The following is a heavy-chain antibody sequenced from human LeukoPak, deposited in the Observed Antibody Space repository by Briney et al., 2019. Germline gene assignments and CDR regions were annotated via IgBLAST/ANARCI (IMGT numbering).Heavy chain of an antibody. D-gene: IGHD4-17*01. J-gene: IGHJ4*02. V-gene: IGHV4-59*08. CDR3: ARRDGDYDGAHFDY. Sequence: IYYSGSTNYNPSLKSRVTISVGTSKNQFSLNLSSVTAADTAVYYCARRDGDYDGAHFDYWGQGNLVTVSS. CDR2: IYYSGST.